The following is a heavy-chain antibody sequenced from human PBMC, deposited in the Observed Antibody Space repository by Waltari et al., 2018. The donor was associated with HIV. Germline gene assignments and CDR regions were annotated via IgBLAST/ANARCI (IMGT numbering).Heavy chain of an antibody. CDR2: ISSSSSTI. V-gene: IGHV3-48*02. CDR3: ARGKMATINDYFDY. J-gene: IGHJ4*02. CDR1: GFTFSSYS. D-gene: IGHD5-12*01. Sequence: EVQLVESGGGLVQPGGSLRLSCAASGFTFSSYSMNWVRQAPGKGLEWVSYISSSSSTIYYADSVKGRFTISRDNAKNSLYLQMNSLRDEDTAVYYCARGKMATINDYFDYWGQGTLVTVSS.